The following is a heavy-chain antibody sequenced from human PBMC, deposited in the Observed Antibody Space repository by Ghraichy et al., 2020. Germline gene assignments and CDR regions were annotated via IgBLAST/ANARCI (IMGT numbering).Heavy chain of an antibody. D-gene: IGHD6-6*01. CDR3: ARHVTLSSSPPIDY. J-gene: IGHJ4*02. V-gene: IGHV4-39*01. CDR2: IYYSGST. CDR1: GGSISSSSYY. Sequence: ESLNISCTVSGGSISSSSYYWGWIRQPPGKGLEWIGSIYYSGSTYYNPSLKSRVTISVDTSKNQFSLKLSSVTAADTAVYYCARHVTLSSSPPIDYWGQGTLVTVSS.